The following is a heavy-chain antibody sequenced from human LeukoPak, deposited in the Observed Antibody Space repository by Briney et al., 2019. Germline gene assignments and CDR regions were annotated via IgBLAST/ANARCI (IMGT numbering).Heavy chain of an antibody. CDR1: GFPFGSYA. V-gene: IGHV3-23*01. CDR2: ISGSGGKT. Sequence: QTGGSLRLSCAASGFPFGSYAMTWVRQAPGKGLEWLSGISGSGGKTYSADSVKGRFTISRDNSKNTLYLEVKSLRVEDTAIYYCARSRGGSFPGGFDPWGRGTLVTVSS. D-gene: IGHD2-15*01. J-gene: IGHJ5*02. CDR3: ARSRGGSFPGGFDP.